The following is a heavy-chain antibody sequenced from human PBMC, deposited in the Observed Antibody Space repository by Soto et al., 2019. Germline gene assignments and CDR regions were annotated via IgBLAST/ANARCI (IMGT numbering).Heavy chain of an antibody. V-gene: IGHV1-8*01. CDR1: GYTFTSND. D-gene: IGHD7-27*01. CDR3: AGGPPNWGFDF. J-gene: IGHJ4*02. Sequence: QVQLVQSGAEVKKPGASVKVSCKASGYTFTSNDINWVRQATGQGFEWMGWMSPKSGDTGYAQKFQGSVTMTRDTSISTAYMELSSLRSEATAVYYCAGGPPNWGFDFWGQGTLVTVPS. CDR2: MSPKSGDT.